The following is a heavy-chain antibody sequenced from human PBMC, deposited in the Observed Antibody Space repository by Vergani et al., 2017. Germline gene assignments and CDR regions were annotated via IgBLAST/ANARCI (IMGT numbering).Heavy chain of an antibody. Sequence: QVQLQESGPGLVKPSQTLSLTCTVSGGSISSGGYYWSWIRQPPGKGLEWIGYIYYSGSTYYNPSLKSRVTISVDTSKNQFSLKLSSVTAADTAVYYCAGYCGGDCYILDAFDIWGQGTMVTVSS. J-gene: IGHJ3*02. D-gene: IGHD2-21*01. CDR2: IYYSGST. CDR1: GGSISSGGYY. CDR3: AGYCGGDCYILDAFDI. V-gene: IGHV4-31*03.